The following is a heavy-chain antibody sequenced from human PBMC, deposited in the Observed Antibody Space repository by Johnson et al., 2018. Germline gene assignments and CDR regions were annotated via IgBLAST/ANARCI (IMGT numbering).Heavy chain of an antibody. V-gene: IGHV3-48*02. CDR1: GFTFSSYS. J-gene: IGHJ3*02. CDR3: ARDVKVVADNDAFYI. Sequence: VQLVQSGGGLVQPGGSLRLSCAASGFTFSSYSMNWVRQAPGKGLEWVSYISSSSSTIYYADSVKGRFTISRDNAKNSLYLQMNSLREEDTAVYYCARDVKVVADNDAFYIWGQGTMVTVSS. CDR2: ISSSSSTI. D-gene: IGHD2-15*01.